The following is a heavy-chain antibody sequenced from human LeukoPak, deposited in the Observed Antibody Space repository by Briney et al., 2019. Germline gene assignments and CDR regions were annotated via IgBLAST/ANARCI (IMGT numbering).Heavy chain of an antibody. V-gene: IGHV4-39*07. CDR2: IYYSGST. Sequence: SETLSLTCTVSGGSISSSSYYWGWIRQPPGKGLEWIGSIYYSGSTYYNPSLKSRVTISVDTSKNQFSLKLSSVTAADTAVYYCARGTGYSSQVYYFDYWGQGTLVTVSS. CDR1: GGSISSSSYY. D-gene: IGHD6-13*01. CDR3: ARGTGYSSQVYYFDY. J-gene: IGHJ4*02.